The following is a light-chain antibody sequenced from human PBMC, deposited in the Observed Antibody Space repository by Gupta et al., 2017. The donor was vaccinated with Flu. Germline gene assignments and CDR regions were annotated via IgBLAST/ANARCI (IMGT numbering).Light chain of an antibody. Sequence: QLTQSPSFLSASVGDRVTVTCRASHPIHNYLAWYQQKPGTVPKLLIYAASTLQSGVPSRFSGSGSGTEFTLTIGSLQPEDSATYYCQQLNSYPLTFGGGTKVEIK. CDR1: HPIHNY. J-gene: IGKJ4*01. CDR3: QQLNSYPLT. V-gene: IGKV1-9*01. CDR2: AAS.